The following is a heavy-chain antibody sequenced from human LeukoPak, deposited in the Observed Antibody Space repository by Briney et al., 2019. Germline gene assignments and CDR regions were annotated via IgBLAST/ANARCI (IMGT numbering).Heavy chain of an antibody. J-gene: IGHJ6*03. V-gene: IGHV4-30-4*07. CDR2: IYNSGTT. CDR1: GDSISSGDYS. Sequence: SETLSLTCAVSGDSISSGDYSWSWIRQPPGKGLEWIGYIYNSGTTNYNPSLKSRVTISVDTSKNQFSLKLSSVTAADTAVYYCARSVEGYCSGGSCYSYYYYMDVWGKGTTVTVSS. D-gene: IGHD2-15*01. CDR3: ARSVEGYCSGGSCYSYYYYMDV.